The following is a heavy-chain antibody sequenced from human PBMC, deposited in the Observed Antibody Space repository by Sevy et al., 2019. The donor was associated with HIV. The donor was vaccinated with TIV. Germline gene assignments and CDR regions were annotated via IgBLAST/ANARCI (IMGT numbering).Heavy chain of an antibody. CDR2: ISSTGSHK. J-gene: IGHJ4*02. Sequence: GGSLRLSCAASGFNFRTHAMHWVRQPPGKGLEWVAVISSTGSHKYYANPVRGRFTISGDNSENTLSLRMNGLRLDDTGLYYCAREAGYTTTWSPGNYWGLGTLVTVSS. D-gene: IGHD5-12*01. V-gene: IGHV3-30-3*01. CDR3: AREAGYTTTWSPGNY. CDR1: GFNFRTHA.